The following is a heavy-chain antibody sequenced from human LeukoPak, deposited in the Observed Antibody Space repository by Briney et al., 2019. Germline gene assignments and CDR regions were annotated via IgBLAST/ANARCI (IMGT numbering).Heavy chain of an antibody. CDR2: ISSSSSYI. Sequence: GGSLRLSCAASGSTFSSYRMNWVRQAPGKGLEWVSSISSSSSYIYYAESVKGRFTISRDNAKKSLYLQMSSLRAEDTAVYYCARELAGYTYGPFDYWGQGTLVTVSS. D-gene: IGHD5-18*01. V-gene: IGHV3-21*01. CDR3: ARELAGYTYGPFDY. J-gene: IGHJ4*02. CDR1: GSTFSSYR.